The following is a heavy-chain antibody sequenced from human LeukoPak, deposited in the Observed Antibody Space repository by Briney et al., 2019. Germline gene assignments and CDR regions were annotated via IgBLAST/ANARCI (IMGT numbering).Heavy chain of an antibody. D-gene: IGHD6-19*01. CDR2: IYSGGST. CDR3: AREAGPQWLVPSHFDY. Sequence: PGGSLRLSCAASGFTVSSNYMSWVRQAPGKGLEWVSVIYSGGSTYYADSVKGRFTISRDNSKNTLYLQMNSLRAEDTAVHYCAREAGPQWLVPSHFDYWGQGTLVTVSS. V-gene: IGHV3-66*01. CDR1: GFTVSSNY. J-gene: IGHJ4*02.